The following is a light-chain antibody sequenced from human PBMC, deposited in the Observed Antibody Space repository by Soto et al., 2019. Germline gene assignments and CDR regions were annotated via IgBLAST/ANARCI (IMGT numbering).Light chain of an antibody. J-gene: IGKJ2*01. CDR3: QQHNNWPMYT. V-gene: IGKV3-15*01. Sequence: EIVMTQSPATLSVSPGERATLSCRASQSVSSSLAWYQQKPGQAPRLLSYDASTRATGIPARFSGSGSGTEFTLTINSLQSEDFAVYYCQQHNNWPMYTFGQGTKLEI. CDR1: QSVSSS. CDR2: DAS.